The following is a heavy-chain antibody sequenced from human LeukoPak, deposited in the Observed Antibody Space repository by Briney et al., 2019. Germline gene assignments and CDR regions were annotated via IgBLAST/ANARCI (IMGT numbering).Heavy chain of an antibody. D-gene: IGHD4-23*01. CDR1: GGSINSYY. V-gene: IGHV4-4*07. Sequence: SETLSLTCTVSGGSINSYYWSWIRQPAGKGLAWIGRIYSSGSTNYNPSLKSRVSMSVDTSKNQFSLKLTSVTAADTAVYYCARGGKATVVTMWGEGILVTVSS. CDR3: ARGGKATVVTM. CDR2: IYSSGST. J-gene: IGHJ4*02.